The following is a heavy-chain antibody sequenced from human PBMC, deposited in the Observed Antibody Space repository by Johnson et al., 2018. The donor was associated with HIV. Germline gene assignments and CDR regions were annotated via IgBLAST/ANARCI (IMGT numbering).Heavy chain of an antibody. Sequence: QVQLVESGGCVVQPGRSLRLSCAVSGIIFSHYGMHWVRQAPGKGLEWVALISYDGIKTYYVDSVKARFTISRDNAKNSLYLQMNSLRAEDTAVYYCARALLIAARPVGAFDIWGQGTMVTVSS. D-gene: IGHD6-6*01. CDR2: ISYDGIKT. CDR1: GIIFSHYG. V-gene: IGHV3-30*03. CDR3: ARALLIAARPVGAFDI. J-gene: IGHJ3*02.